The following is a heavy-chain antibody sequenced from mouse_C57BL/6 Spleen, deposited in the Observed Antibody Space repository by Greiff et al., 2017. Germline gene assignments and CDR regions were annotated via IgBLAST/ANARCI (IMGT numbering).Heavy chain of an antibody. CDR3: AIPDYYGSSYGYFDV. D-gene: IGHD1-1*01. CDR2: ISSGSSTT. Sequence: EVHLVESGGGLVKPGGSLKLSCAASGFTFSDYGMHWVRQAPEKGLEWVAYISSGSSTTYYADTVKGRFTISRDNAKNTLFLQMTSLRSEDTAMYYCAIPDYYGSSYGYFDVWGTGTTVTVSS. V-gene: IGHV5-17*01. CDR1: GFTFSDYG. J-gene: IGHJ1*03.